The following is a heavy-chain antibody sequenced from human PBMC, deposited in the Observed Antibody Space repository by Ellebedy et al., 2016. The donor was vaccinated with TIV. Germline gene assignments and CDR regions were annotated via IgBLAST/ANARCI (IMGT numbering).Heavy chain of an antibody. CDR3: AKDGSVSGSITLDY. CDR2: IKQDGSEK. Sequence: GGSLRLSXAASGFIFSNYWMSWVSQAPGKGLEWVANIKQDGSEKYYVDSVKGRFTISRDNSKNTLYLQMNSLRAEDTAVYYCAKDGSVSGSITLDYWGQGTLVTVSS. J-gene: IGHJ4*02. V-gene: IGHV3-7*01. CDR1: GFIFSNYW. D-gene: IGHD3-10*01.